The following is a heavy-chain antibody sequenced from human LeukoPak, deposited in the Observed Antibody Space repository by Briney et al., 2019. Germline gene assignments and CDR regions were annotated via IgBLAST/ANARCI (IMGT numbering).Heavy chain of an antibody. CDR1: GFTFSSYA. V-gene: IGHV3-23*01. CDR2: ISGSGGNT. Sequence: GGSLRLSCAASGFTFSSYAMSWVRQAPGKGLEWVSGISGSGGNTYYADSVKGRFTVSRDNSKNTLYLQMNSLRAEDTAVYYCAKLSIFGVVRVDYFHYWGQGALVTVSS. D-gene: IGHD3-3*01. J-gene: IGHJ4*02. CDR3: AKLSIFGVVRVDYFHY.